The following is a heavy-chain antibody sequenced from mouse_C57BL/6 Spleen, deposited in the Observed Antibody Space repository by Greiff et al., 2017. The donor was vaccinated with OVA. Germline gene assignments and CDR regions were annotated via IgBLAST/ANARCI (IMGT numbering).Heavy chain of an antibody. CDR1: GYTFTSYW. D-gene: IGHD2-1*01. J-gene: IGHJ3*01. CDR3: ASWGYYGKEAWFAY. CDR2: IDPSDSYT. V-gene: IGHV1-69*01. Sequence: QVQLQQSGAELVMPGSSVKLSCKASGYTFTSYWMHWVKQRPGQGLEWIGEIDPSDSYTNYNQKFKGKSTLTVDKSSSTAYMQLSSLTSEDSAVYYCASWGYYGKEAWFAYWGQGTLVTVSA.